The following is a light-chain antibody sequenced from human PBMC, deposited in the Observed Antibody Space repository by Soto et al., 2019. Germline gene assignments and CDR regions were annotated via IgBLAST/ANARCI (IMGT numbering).Light chain of an antibody. CDR1: QDISMY. CDR3: QQYDNLPLMCT. V-gene: IGKV1-33*01. CDR2: DAT. Sequence: DIHMTQSPSSLSASVGDRVTSTCKASQDISMYLNWYQQKPGKAPKLLIYDATNLAAGVPSRFSGGGSGTHFTFSISSLTPDDTATYHCQQYDNLPLMCTFGQGNKLEIK. J-gene: IGKJ2*02.